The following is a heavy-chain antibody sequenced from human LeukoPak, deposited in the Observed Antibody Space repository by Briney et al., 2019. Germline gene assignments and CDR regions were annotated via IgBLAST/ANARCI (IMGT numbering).Heavy chain of an antibody. CDR3: AGGAALSDYYYGLDV. D-gene: IGHD6-6*01. J-gene: IGHJ6*02. V-gene: IGHV3-9*01. CDR2: ISWNSGST. Sequence: GGSLRLSCAASGFSFDDYAMHWVRQAPGKGLEWVSGISWNSGSTGYADSVKGRFTISRDNAKNSLFLQMNSLRVEDTALYYCAGGAALSDYYYGLDVWGQGTTVIVSS. CDR1: GFSFDDYA.